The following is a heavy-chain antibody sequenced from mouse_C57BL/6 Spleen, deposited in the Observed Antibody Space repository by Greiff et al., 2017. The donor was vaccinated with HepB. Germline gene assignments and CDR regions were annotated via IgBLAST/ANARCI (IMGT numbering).Heavy chain of an antibody. CDR2: INPSTGGT. CDR3: ARSFTVPYYYAMDY. D-gene: IGHD1-1*01. CDR1: GYSFTGYY. Sequence: VQLQQSGPELVKPGASVKISCKASGYSFTGYYMNWVKQSPEKSLEWIGEINPSTGGTTYNQKFKAKATFTVDKSSSTAYMQLKSLTSEDSAVYYYARSFTVPYYYAMDYWGQGTSVTVSS. V-gene: IGHV1-42*01. J-gene: IGHJ4*01.